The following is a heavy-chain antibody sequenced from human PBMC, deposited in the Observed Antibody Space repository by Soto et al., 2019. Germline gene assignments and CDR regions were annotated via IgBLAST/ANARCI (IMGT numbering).Heavy chain of an antibody. CDR1: GYTFTSYY. CDR3: ARDGDFWRWDY. Sequence: QVQMVQSGAEVKKPGASVKVSCKASGYTFTSYYMHWVRQAPGQGLEWMGIINPSGGSTTYAQKFKGRVTMTRDTSTSTVYMELSSLRFEDTAVYYCARDGDFWRWDYWGQGTQVTVSS. J-gene: IGHJ4*02. CDR2: INPSGGST. D-gene: IGHD3-3*01. V-gene: IGHV1-46*01.